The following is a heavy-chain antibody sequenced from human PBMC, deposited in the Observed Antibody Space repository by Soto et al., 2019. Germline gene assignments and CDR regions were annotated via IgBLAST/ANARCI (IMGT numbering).Heavy chain of an antibody. Sequence: SVKVSFKTSGYKFTLYAVHWVRQAPGQRLEWMGWINGRTGETKYSQKFQGRVTFTRDTSASTAYMELKSLRSEDTAVIYCARVERCSGGSCYGPYFDFWGQGTPVTVSS. V-gene: IGHV1-3*01. D-gene: IGHD2-15*01. CDR3: ARVERCSGGSCYGPYFDF. CDR1: GYKFTLYA. CDR2: INGRTGET. J-gene: IGHJ4*02.